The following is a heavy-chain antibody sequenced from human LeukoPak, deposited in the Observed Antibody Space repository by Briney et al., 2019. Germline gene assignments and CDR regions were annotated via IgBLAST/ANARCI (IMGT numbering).Heavy chain of an antibody. D-gene: IGHD3-10*01. CDR2: VSGRGGST. CDR3: AKELVGELLPILVY. V-gene: IGHV3-23*01. CDR1: GFTFSSYA. Sequence: GGSLRLSYAASGFTFSSYAMSWVRPAPGKGLAWVSAVSGRGGSTYYADSVQGRFTISRDNSKNTLYLQMNSLRAEETAVYYCAKELVGELLPILVYWGQGTLVTVSS. J-gene: IGHJ4*02.